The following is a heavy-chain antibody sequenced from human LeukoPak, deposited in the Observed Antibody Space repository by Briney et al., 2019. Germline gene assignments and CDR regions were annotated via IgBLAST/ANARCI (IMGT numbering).Heavy chain of an antibody. CDR2: ISGGSSTI. V-gene: IGHV3-48*01. Sequence: GGSLRLSCAASGFTLSSYSMNWVRQAPGKGLEWVSYISGGSSTIYNADSVKGRFTISRDNANNLLYLLMDTLRAEDTAVYYCARVGSNQWLDYWGQGTLVTVSS. CDR3: ARVGSNQWLDY. D-gene: IGHD6-19*01. CDR1: GFTLSSYS. J-gene: IGHJ4*02.